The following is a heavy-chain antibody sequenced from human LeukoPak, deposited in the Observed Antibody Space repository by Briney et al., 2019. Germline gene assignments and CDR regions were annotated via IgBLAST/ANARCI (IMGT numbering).Heavy chain of an antibody. Sequence: PPETLSQTCAVCGGSFSGYYWSWIRQPPGKGLEWIGEINHSGSTNYNPSLTIRVTISVDTSKNQFSLKLSSVTAADTAVYYCARESGSSGYYRNYFDYWGQGTLVTVSS. CDR3: ARESGSSGYYRNYFDY. CDR1: GGSFSGYY. J-gene: IGHJ4*02. V-gene: IGHV4-34*01. CDR2: INHSGST. D-gene: IGHD3-22*01.